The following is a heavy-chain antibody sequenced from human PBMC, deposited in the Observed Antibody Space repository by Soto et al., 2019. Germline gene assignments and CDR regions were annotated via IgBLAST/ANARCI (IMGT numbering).Heavy chain of an antibody. CDR2: IIPIFGTA. V-gene: IGHV1-69*13. D-gene: IGHD6-6*01. CDR1: GGTFSSYA. Sequence: GASVKVSCKASGGTFSSYAISWVRQAPGQGLEWMGGIIPIFGTANYAQKFQGRVTITADESTSTAYMELSSLRSEDTAVYYCARDSSSTLGYYYYGMDVWGQGTTVTVSS. CDR3: ARDSSSTLGYYYYGMDV. J-gene: IGHJ6*02.